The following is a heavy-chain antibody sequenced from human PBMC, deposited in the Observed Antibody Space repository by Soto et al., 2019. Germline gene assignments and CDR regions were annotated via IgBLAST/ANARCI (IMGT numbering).Heavy chain of an antibody. Sequence: EVQLVESGGGLVQPGRSLRLSCAASGFTFDDYAMHWVRQAPGKGLEWVSGISWHSGSIGYADSVKGRFTISRDNAKNSLYLQMNSLIAEDTALYYCAKASVYYYDSSGPLDYWGQGTLVTVSS. CDR2: ISWHSGSI. V-gene: IGHV3-9*01. D-gene: IGHD3-22*01. CDR1: GFTFDDYA. J-gene: IGHJ4*02. CDR3: AKASVYYYDSSGPLDY.